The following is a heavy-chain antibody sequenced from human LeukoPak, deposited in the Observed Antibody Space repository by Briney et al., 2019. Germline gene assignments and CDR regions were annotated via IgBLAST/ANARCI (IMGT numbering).Heavy chain of an antibody. D-gene: IGHD1-26*01. CDR3: ARGRGSSQFDP. J-gene: IGHJ5*02. CDR1: GGSISSYY. V-gene: IGHV4-59*12. Sequence: SETLSLTCTVSGGSISSYYWSWIRQPPGKGLEWIGYIYYSGSTYYNPSLKSRVTISVDTSKNQFSLKLSSVTAADTAVYYCARGRGSSQFDPWGQGTLVTVSS. CDR2: IYYSGST.